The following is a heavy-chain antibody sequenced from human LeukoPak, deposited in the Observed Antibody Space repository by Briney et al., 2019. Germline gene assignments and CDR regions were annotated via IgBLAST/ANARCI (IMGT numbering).Heavy chain of an antibody. CDR3: AKDYGNGYSYGYTFQY. J-gene: IGHJ4*02. Sequence: GGSLRLSCAASGFTFSSYGMHWVRQAPGKGLEWVAVIWYGGSNKYYADSVKGRFTISRDNSKNTLYLHMSSLRAEDTAVYYCAKDYGNGYSYGYTFQYWGQGTLVTVSS. CDR2: IWYGGSNK. D-gene: IGHD5-18*01. CDR1: GFTFSSYG. V-gene: IGHV3-30*02.